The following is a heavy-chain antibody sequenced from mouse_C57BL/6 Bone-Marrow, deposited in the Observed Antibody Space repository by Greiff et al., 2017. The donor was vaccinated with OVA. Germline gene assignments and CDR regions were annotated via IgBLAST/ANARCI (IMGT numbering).Heavy chain of an antibody. D-gene: IGHD2-5*01. V-gene: IGHV1-55*01. CDR3: ARWGLYYSNCFDY. Sequence: QVQLQQPGAELVKPGASVKMSCKASGYTFTSYWITWVKQRPGQGLEWIGDIYPGSGSTNYNEKFKSKATLTVDTSSSTAYMQLSSLTSEDSAVYYCARWGLYYSNCFDYWGQGTTLTASS. J-gene: IGHJ2*01. CDR2: IYPGSGST. CDR1: GYTFTSYW.